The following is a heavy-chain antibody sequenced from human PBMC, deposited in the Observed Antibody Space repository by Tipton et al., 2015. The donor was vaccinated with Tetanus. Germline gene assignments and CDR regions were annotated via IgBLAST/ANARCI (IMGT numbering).Heavy chain of an antibody. CDR2: IGTSASNT. D-gene: IGHD2-15*01. V-gene: IGHV3-23*01. CDR1: GFTFSNYA. CDR3: ARRGCRGGTCYISPNYGMDV. Sequence: SLRLSCVASGFTFSNYAMNWVRQAPGKGLEWVSSIGTSASNTYYADSVKGRCTISRDNSKNTVVLHVTSLRGEDTAVYYCARRGCRGGTCYISPNYGMDVWGPRDHGHRLL. J-gene: IGHJ6*01.